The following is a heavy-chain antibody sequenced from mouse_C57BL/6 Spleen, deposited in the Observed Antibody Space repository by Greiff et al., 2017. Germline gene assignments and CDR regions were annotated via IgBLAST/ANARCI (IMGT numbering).Heavy chain of an antibody. Sequence: QVQLQQPGAELVRPGSSVKLSCKASGYTFTSYWMHWVKQRPIQGLEWIGNIDPSDSETHYNQKFKDKATLTVDKSSSTAYMQLSSLTSEDSAVYYCARPLYYDYDDDAMDYWGQGTSVTVSS. CDR3: ARPLYYDYDDDAMDY. J-gene: IGHJ4*01. CDR2: IDPSDSET. D-gene: IGHD2-4*01. V-gene: IGHV1-52*01. CDR1: GYTFTSYW.